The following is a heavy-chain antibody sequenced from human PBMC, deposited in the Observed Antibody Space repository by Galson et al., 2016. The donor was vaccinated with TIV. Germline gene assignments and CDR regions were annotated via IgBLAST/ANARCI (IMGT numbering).Heavy chain of an antibody. CDR2: IFAIFGIA. V-gene: IGHV1-69*13. D-gene: IGHD5/OR15-5a*01. Sequence: SVKVPCKASGGIFRTNAISWVRQAPGQGLEWMGGIFAIFGIANYAQKFQGRVTITADESTSTAYMELSSLRSEDTAVYYCARNRGYSVTGDFDFWGQGTLVTVSS. CDR1: GGIFRTNA. CDR3: ARNRGYSVTGDFDF. J-gene: IGHJ4*02.